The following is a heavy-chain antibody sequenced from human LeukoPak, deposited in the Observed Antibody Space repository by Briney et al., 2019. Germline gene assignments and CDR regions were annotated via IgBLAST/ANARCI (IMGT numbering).Heavy chain of an antibody. J-gene: IGHJ6*03. D-gene: IGHD6-13*01. Sequence: PGGSLRLSCAASGFIFGDYWMNWVRQAPGKGLEWVSSISSSSSYIYYADSVKGRFTISRDNAKNSLYLQMNSLRAEDTAVYYCARDHSSSWYYYYYYMDVWGKGTTVTVSS. CDR3: ARDHSSSWYYYYYYMDV. V-gene: IGHV3-21*01. CDR1: GFIFGDYW. CDR2: ISSSSSYI.